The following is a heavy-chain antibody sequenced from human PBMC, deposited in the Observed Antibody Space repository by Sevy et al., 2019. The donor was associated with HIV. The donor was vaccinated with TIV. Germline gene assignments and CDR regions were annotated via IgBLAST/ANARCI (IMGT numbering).Heavy chain of an antibody. Sequence: GGSLRLSCAVSGFSFDSYGMTWVRQAPGKGLEWVSGISGSGTRTYYADSVKGRFSISRDNSKNRLYLQMNSLRSEDKAIFSRAKGGGGHYDPDEIGYYFYYYNMDVWGKGTTVTVSS. V-gene: IGHV3-23*01. CDR1: GFSFDSYG. J-gene: IGHJ6*03. CDR2: ISGSGTRT. CDR3: AKGGGGHYDPDEIGYYFYYYNMDV. D-gene: IGHD3-22*01.